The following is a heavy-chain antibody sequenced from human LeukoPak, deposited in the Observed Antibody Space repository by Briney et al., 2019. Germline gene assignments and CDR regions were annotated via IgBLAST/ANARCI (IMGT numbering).Heavy chain of an antibody. D-gene: IGHD3-10*01. CDR1: GGSISSRVHY. V-gene: IGHV4-39*01. Sequence: PSETLSLTCSVSGGSISSRVHYWGWIRQPPGKGLEWIGSIYYSGSTYYNPSLTSRVTISMDMSKNQFSLKLTSVTAADTAVYYCARHERFGELSDCWGQGTLVTVPA. J-gene: IGHJ4*02. CDR3: ARHERFGELSDC. CDR2: IYYSGST.